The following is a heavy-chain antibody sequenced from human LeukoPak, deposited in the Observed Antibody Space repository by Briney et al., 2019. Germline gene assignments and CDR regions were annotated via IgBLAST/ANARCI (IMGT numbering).Heavy chain of an antibody. J-gene: IGHJ4*02. V-gene: IGHV3-30*01. Sequence: GGSLRVSCAASGFTFSNYAMHWVRQTPGKGLEWVAFVSYDGSWDSYSDSVKGRFTISRDASKNTLYLQMNSLRAEDTAVYYCTREERGYIPAFWGQGTLVTVSS. CDR1: GFTFSNYA. CDR3: TREERGYIPAF. D-gene: IGHD3-16*02. CDR2: VSYDGSWD.